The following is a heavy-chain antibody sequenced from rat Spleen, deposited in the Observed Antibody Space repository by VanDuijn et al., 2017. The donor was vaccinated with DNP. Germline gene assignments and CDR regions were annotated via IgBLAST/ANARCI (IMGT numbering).Heavy chain of an antibody. CDR2: ISYDGSTT. J-gene: IGHJ4*01. Sequence: EVQLVESGGGLVQPGRSLKLSCAASGFIFSDYYMAWVRQAPTKGLEWVATISYDGSTTYYRGSVKGRFSLSRDNAKSTLDLQLNSLRSEDTATYYCTSNPHVRTTAPSVLRPPYSESYY. CDR3: TSNPHVRTTAPSVLRPPYSESYY. D-gene: IGHD1-11*01. CDR1: GFIFSDYY. V-gene: IGHV5-7*01.